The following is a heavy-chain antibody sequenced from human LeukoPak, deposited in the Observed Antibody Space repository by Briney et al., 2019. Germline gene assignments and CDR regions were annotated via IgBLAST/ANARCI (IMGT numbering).Heavy chain of an antibody. Sequence: PSETLSLTCAVSGYSISSGYYWGWIRQPPGKGLEWIGSIYHSGSTYYNPSLKSRVTMSVDTSKNQFSLKLSSLSAADTAVYYCARVSGSHWPYFDYWGQGTLVTVSS. J-gene: IGHJ4*02. CDR1: GYSISSGYY. V-gene: IGHV4-38-2*01. D-gene: IGHD1-26*01. CDR2: IYHSGST. CDR3: ARVSGSHWPYFDY.